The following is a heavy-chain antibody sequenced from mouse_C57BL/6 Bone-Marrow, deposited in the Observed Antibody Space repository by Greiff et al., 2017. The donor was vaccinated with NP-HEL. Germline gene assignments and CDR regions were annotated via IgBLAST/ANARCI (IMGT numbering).Heavy chain of an antibody. V-gene: IGHV1-15*01. D-gene: IGHD1-1*01. CDR2: IDPETGGT. CDR1: GYTFTDYE. J-gene: IGHJ2*01. CDR3: TREVTTVVADY. Sequence: VKLMESGAELVRPGASVTLSCKASGYTFTDYEMPWVKQTPVHGLEWIGAIDPETGGTASNPKFKGKAILTADTSSSKAYMELRSLTSEDSAGYDCTREVTTVVADYWGQGTTLTVSS.